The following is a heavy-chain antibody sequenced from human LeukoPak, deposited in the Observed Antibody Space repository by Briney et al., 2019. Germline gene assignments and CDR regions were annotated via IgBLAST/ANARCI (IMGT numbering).Heavy chain of an antibody. CDR2: IYYSVST. CDR3: ASTSLTSWVVVNHFDY. V-gene: IGHV4-39*07. D-gene: IGHD3-22*01. Sequence: SETLSLTCTVPGGSISSSSYYWGWIRQPPGKGLERIGSIYYSVSTYYNPSLKSRVTISVDTSKNQFSLKLSSVTAADTAVYYCASTSLTSWVVVNHFDYWGQGTLVTVSS. J-gene: IGHJ4*02. CDR1: GGSISSSSYY.